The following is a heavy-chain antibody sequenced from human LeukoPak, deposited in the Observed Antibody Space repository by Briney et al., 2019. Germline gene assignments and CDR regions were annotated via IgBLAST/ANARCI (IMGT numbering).Heavy chain of an antibody. V-gene: IGHV1-18*01. D-gene: IGHD3-22*01. CDR1: GDTFISYG. Sequence: ASVKVSCKASGDTFISYGITWVRQAPGQGLEWMGWINPYSHNVNYVQKFQGRVSMTTDTSTTTAYLELRSLRADDTAVYYCARGDIDSSGYYLNWFDPWGQGTLVTVSS. J-gene: IGHJ5*02. CDR3: ARGDIDSSGYYLNWFDP. CDR2: INPYSHNV.